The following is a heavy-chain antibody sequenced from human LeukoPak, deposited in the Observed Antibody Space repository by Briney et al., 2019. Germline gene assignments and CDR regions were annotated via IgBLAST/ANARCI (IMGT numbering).Heavy chain of an antibody. CDR2: IKQDGSEK. D-gene: IGHD6-13*01. Sequence: GGSLRLSCAASGFTFSSYWMGWVRQAPGKGLEWVANIKQDGSEKYYVDSVKGRFTISRDNAKNSLYLQMNSLRAEDTAVYYCARDRRYSSSWYFDYWGQGTLVTVSS. CDR3: ARDRRYSSSWYFDY. J-gene: IGHJ4*02. CDR1: GFTFSSYW. V-gene: IGHV3-7*01.